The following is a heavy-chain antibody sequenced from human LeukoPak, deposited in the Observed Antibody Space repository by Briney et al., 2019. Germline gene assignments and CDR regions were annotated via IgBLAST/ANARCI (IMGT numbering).Heavy chain of an antibody. CDR1: GFTFSSYS. Sequence: PGGSLRLSCAASGFTFSSYSMNWVRQPPGKGLEWVSYISSSGSDIYYADSVKGGFSISRDSAKNSLYLQMNSLRAEDRAGYYCARGPQFCRGGSCYGYYFDDGGQRALVTVSS. D-gene: IGHD2-15*01. CDR2: ISSSGSDI. V-gene: IGHV3-21*01. CDR3: ARGPQFCRGGSCYGYYFDD. J-gene: IGHJ4*02.